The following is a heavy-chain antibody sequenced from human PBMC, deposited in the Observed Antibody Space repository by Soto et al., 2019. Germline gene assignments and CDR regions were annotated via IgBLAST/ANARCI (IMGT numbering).Heavy chain of an antibody. D-gene: IGHD3-10*01. CDR1: GGSFSGYY. J-gene: IGHJ4*02. CDR2: INHSGST. CDR3: ARTNNYYGSGSYYRLPFDY. V-gene: IGHV4-34*01. Sequence: QVQLQQWGAGLLKPSETLSLTCAVYGGSFSGYYWSWIRQPPGKGLEWIGEINHSGSTNYNPSLKSRVPISVDTSKHQFSLELSSVTAADTAVYYCARTNNYYGSGSYYRLPFDYWGQGTLVNVSS.